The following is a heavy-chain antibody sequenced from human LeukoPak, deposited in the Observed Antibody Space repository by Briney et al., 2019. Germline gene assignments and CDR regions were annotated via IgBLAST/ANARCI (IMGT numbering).Heavy chain of an antibody. J-gene: IGHJ4*02. CDR3: AKDLRGYWKPIDY. D-gene: IGHD3-22*01. CDR1: GFTFNNYA. V-gene: IGHV3-23*01. CDR2: IGGGGGSI. Sequence: GGSLRLSCAASGFTFNNYAMSWVRQAPGKGLEWVSAIGGGGGSIYYADSVKGRFTISRDNSKNMLYLQMNSLRAEDTAVYFCAKDLRGYWKPIDYWGQGTLVTVSS.